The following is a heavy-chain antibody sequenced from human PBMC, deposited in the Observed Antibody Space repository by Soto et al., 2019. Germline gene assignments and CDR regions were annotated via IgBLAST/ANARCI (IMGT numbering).Heavy chain of an antibody. CDR3: ARGVGYCSSTSCYDNYHYMDV. V-gene: IGHV4-34*01. Sequence: SETLSLTCAVYGGSFSGYYWSWIRQPPGKGLEWIGEINHSGSTNYNPSLKSRVTISVDTSKNQFSLKLSSVTAADTAVYYCARGVGYCSSTSCYDNYHYMDVWSKGTTVTVSS. J-gene: IGHJ6*03. D-gene: IGHD2-2*01. CDR2: INHSGST. CDR1: GGSFSGYY.